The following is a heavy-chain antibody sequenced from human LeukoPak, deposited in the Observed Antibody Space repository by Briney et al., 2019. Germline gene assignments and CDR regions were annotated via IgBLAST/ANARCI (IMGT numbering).Heavy chain of an antibody. Sequence: GESLRLSCAASEFTFSSFWMHWVRQAPGKGLVWVSRINSDGSGIRYADSVKGRFTISRDNAKNTLYLQMNSLRAEDTAVYYCARDHYDILTGYYTHYFDYWGQGTLVTVSS. CDR2: INSDGSGI. J-gene: IGHJ4*02. CDR3: ARDHYDILTGYYTHYFDY. CDR1: EFTFSSFW. V-gene: IGHV3-74*01. D-gene: IGHD3-9*01.